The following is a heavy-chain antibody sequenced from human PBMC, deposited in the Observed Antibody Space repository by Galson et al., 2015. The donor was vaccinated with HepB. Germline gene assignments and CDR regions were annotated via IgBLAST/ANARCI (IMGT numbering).Heavy chain of an antibody. J-gene: IGHJ3*02. Sequence: QSGAEVKKSGESLKISCKGSGYSFPKYWIGWVRQMPGKGLEWMGIIYPGDSDTRYSPSFQGQVTISADKSIITAYLQWSSLKASDTAMYYCARPIRDHMIGAFDIWGQGTMVTVSS. D-gene: IGHD3-22*01. CDR3: ARPIRDHMIGAFDI. CDR1: GYSFPKYW. CDR2: IYPGDSDT. V-gene: IGHV5-51*01.